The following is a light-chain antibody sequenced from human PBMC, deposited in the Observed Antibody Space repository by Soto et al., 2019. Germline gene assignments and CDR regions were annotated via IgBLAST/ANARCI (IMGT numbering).Light chain of an antibody. Sequence: EIVLTQSPGTLSLSQGERATLSCRASQSISSTFLAWYQQKPGQAPRLLIYDASSRATGVPARFSGSGSRTDFTLTISRLEPEDFAVYYCQQYGSSPLTFGGGTKVDIK. CDR2: DAS. J-gene: IGKJ4*01. V-gene: IGKV3-20*01. CDR1: QSISSTF. CDR3: QQYGSSPLT.